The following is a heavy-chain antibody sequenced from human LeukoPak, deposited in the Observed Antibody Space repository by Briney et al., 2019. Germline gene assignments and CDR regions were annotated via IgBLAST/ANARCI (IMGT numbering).Heavy chain of an antibody. Sequence: PGGSLRLSCAASGFTFSSYWMSWVRQAPGKGLEWVADIYQDAGEKYYVDSVRGRFTISRDNAKNSLYLQMNSLRAEDTAVYYCARARGWSGYSPYYMDVWGKGTTVTVSS. CDR1: GFTFSSYW. V-gene: IGHV3-7*01. CDR2: IYQDAGEK. D-gene: IGHD3-3*01. CDR3: ARARGWSGYSPYYMDV. J-gene: IGHJ6*03.